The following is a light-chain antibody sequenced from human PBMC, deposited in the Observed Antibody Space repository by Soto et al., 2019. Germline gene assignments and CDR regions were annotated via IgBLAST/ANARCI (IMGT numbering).Light chain of an antibody. V-gene: IGLV2-14*01. CDR2: DVS. J-gene: IGLJ1*01. CDR3: YSYTSSSTYV. CDR1: SSDVGAYNY. Sequence: QSALTQPASVSGSPGQSITISCTGTSSDVGAYNYVSWYQQHPAKVPKLMIYDVSNWPSGVSDRFSGSKSGNTASLTISGLQAEDEADYYCYSYTSSSTYVFGTGTKLTVL.